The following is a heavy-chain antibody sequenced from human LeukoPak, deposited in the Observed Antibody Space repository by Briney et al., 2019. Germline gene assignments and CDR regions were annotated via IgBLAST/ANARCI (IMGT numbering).Heavy chain of an antibody. CDR3: ARPPSRRYFDY. J-gene: IGHJ4*02. V-gene: IGHV3-23*01. CDR1: GFTFSSYA. CDR2: ISGSGGST. D-gene: IGHD6-6*01. Sequence: GGSLRLSCAASGFTFSSYAMSWVRQAPGKGLEWVSAISGSGGSTYYADSVKGRFTISRDNSKNTLYLPMNSLRAEDTAVYYCARPPSRRYFDYWGQGTLVTVSS.